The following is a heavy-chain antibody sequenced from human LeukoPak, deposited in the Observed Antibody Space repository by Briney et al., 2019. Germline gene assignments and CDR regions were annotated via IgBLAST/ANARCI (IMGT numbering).Heavy chain of an antibody. V-gene: IGHV4-59*12. Sequence: SETLSLTCTVSGGSISNYYWSWIRQPPGKGLEWIGYIYYSGTTNYNPSLKSRVTISVDTSKNQFSLKLSSVTAADTAVYYCARANYYDSSGYAYYFDYWGQGTLVTVSS. CDR2: IYYSGTT. CDR1: GGSISNYY. J-gene: IGHJ4*02. D-gene: IGHD3-22*01. CDR3: ARANYYDSSGYAYYFDY.